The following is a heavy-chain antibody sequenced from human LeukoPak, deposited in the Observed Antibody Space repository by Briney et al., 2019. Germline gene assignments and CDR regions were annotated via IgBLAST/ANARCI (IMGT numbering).Heavy chain of an antibody. D-gene: IGHD3-22*01. CDR3: ARLVIMGPSFGRLRALINWFDP. V-gene: IGHV4-39*07. CDR2: INHSGST. Sequence: SETLSLTCTVSGGSISSSSYYWSWIRQPPGKGLEWIGEINHSGSTNYNPSLKSRVTISVDTSKNQFSLKLSSVTAADTAVYYCARLVIMGPSFGRLRALINWFDPWGQGTLVTVSS. J-gene: IGHJ5*02. CDR1: GGSISSSSYY.